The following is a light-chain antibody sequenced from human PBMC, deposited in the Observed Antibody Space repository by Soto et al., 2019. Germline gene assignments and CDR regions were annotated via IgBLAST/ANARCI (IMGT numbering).Light chain of an antibody. V-gene: IGKV3-20*01. CDR1: QSVSSSY. J-gene: IGKJ1*01. CDR3: QQYGSSPQT. CDR2: GAS. Sequence: EIVLTQSPGTLSLTPGERATLSCRASQSVSSSYLAWYQQKPGQAPRLLIYGASSMATGIPDRFSGSGSGTDFTLTIIRLEPEDFAVYYWQQYGSSPQTFGQGTKVEIK.